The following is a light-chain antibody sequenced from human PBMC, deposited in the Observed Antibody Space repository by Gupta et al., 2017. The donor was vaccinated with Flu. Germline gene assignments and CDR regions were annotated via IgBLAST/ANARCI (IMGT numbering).Light chain of an antibody. CDR3: QQGDGFPLT. CDR1: QDISMY. V-gene: IGKV1-33*01. Sequence: DLQMTQSPSSLSVSVGDRVIITGQASQDISMYLNWYQQKPGRAPKLLISDASNLQTGVPARFSGSGSGTDFTFILSRLQPEDFATYYCQQGDGFPLTFGQGTRLEI. J-gene: IGKJ5*01. CDR2: DAS.